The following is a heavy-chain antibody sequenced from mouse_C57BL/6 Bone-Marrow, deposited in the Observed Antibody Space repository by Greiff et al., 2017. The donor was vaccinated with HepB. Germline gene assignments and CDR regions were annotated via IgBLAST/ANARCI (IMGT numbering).Heavy chain of an antibody. D-gene: IGHD2-3*01. CDR2: IDPENGDT. J-gene: IGHJ2*01. CDR1: GFNIKDDY. V-gene: IGHV14-4*01. Sequence: VQLQQSGAELVRPGASVKLSCTASGFNIKDDYMHWVKQRPEQGLEWIGWIDPENGDTEYASKFQGKATITADTSSNTAYLQLSSLTSEDTAVYYCTTGWLYFDDWGQGTTLTVSS. CDR3: TTGWLYFDD.